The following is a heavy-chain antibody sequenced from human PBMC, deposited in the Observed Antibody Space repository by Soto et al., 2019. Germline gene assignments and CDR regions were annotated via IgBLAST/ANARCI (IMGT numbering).Heavy chain of an antibody. CDR3: ATSGSSGWDFDY. J-gene: IGHJ4*02. V-gene: IGHV3-48*02. D-gene: IGHD6-19*01. CDR1: GFVFSSYS. Sequence: EVQLVESGGGLIQPGGSLRLSCATSGFVFSSYSMNWARQAPGKGLERVSYISGSRSRSGYSISYADSVKGRFTISRDNAKNSLYLQMNSLRDEDTAVYYCATSGSSGWDFDYWGQGTLVTVSS. CDR2: ISGSRSRSGYSI.